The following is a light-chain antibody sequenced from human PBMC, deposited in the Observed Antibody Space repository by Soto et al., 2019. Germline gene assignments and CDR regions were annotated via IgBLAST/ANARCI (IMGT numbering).Light chain of an antibody. V-gene: IGKV3-15*01. CDR1: QSVSSN. Sequence: EIVMTQSPATLSVSPGERATLSCRASQSVSSNIAWYQQKPGQAPRLLIYGASTRATGIPARFSGSGSGTEFILTISSLQSEDFAFYYCQQYNNWPPTFGHGTKVNIK. CDR3: QQYNNWPPT. CDR2: GAS. J-gene: IGKJ3*01.